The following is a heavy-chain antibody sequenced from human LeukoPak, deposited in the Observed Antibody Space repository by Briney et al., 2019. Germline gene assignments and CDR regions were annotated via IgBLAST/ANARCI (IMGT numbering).Heavy chain of an antibody. Sequence: GASVKVSCKASGYTFTSYGISWVRQAPGQGLEWMGWISAYNGNTNYAQKLQGRVTMTTDTSTSTAYMELRSLRSDDTAVYYCARDRSSRGRNAYYYGSGRGASGYWGQGTLVTVSS. CDR2: ISAYNGNT. CDR3: ARDRSSRGRNAYYYGSGRGASGY. J-gene: IGHJ4*02. V-gene: IGHV1-18*01. D-gene: IGHD3-10*01. CDR1: GYTFTSYG.